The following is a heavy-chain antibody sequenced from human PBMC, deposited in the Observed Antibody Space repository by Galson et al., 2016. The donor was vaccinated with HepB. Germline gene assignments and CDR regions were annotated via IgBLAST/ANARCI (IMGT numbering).Heavy chain of an antibody. CDR3: AKDRSGRFYFPSGDFDY. J-gene: IGHJ4*02. Sequence: SLRLSCAASPINLNTYAMSWVRQAPGKGLEWVSGISGSGGSTSYADSVKGRFTISRDNSKNTVFLQMNSLRAEDTAVYYCAKDRSGRFYFPSGDFDYWGQGALVTVSS. CDR2: ISGSGGST. D-gene: IGHD2/OR15-2a*01. CDR1: PINLNTYA. V-gene: IGHV3-23*01.